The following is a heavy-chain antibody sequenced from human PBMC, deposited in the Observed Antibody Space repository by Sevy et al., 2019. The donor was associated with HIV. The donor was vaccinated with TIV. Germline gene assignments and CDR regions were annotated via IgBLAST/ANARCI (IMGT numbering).Heavy chain of an antibody. D-gene: IGHD2-2*01. CDR1: GGSISSGDYY. J-gene: IGHJ5*02. V-gene: IGHV4-30-4*01. Sequence: SETLSLTCTVSGGSISSGDYYWTWIRQSPGKGLEWIGYIYYSGTTYYNPSLKSRVTISVDTSKNQFSLRLSSVTAADTAVYFCARYCIITSPHNWVDPWGQGTLVTVSS. CDR3: ARYCIITSPHNWVDP. CDR2: IYYSGTT.